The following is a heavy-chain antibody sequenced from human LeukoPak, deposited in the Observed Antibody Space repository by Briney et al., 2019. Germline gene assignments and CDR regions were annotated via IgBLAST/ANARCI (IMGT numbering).Heavy chain of an antibody. V-gene: IGHV3-15*01. J-gene: IGHJ6*03. CDR1: GFSFSSAW. CDR3: TTWVGIEDYYMDV. CDR2: TKSKVEGGTT. Sequence: PGGSLRLSCAASGFSFSSAWMSWIRQAPGKRLEWVGHTKSKVEGGTTHYAAPVKGRFTISRDNSKNTLYLQMNSLKTEDTAVYYCTTWVGIEDYYMDVWGKGTTVTVS. D-gene: IGHD1-26*01.